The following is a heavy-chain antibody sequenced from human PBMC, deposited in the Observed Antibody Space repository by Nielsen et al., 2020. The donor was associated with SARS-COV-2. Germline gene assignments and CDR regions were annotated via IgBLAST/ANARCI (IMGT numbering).Heavy chain of an antibody. CDR1: GFTFSSYG. J-gene: IGHJ4*02. D-gene: IGHD3-22*01. V-gene: IGHV3-20*01. Sequence: GESLKISCAASGFTFSSYGMHWVRQAPEKGLEWVSGINWNGGSTGYADSVKGRFTISRDNAKNSLYLQMNSLRAEDTALYHCARVYYDSSGYLNYFDYWGQGTLVTVSS. CDR3: ARVYYDSSGYLNYFDY. CDR2: INWNGGST.